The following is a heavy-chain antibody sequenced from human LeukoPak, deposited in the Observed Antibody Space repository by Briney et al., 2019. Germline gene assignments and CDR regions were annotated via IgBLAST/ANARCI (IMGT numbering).Heavy chain of an antibody. J-gene: IGHJ4*02. CDR2: IYYSGSI. CDR1: GGSISSYY. D-gene: IGHD1-26*01. Sequence: SETLSLTCSVSGGSISSYYWSWIRQPPGKGLEWIGYIYYSGSINYNPSLKSRVTISVDTSKNQFSLKLRSVTAADTAVYYCARYSGSYSGFDYWGQGTLVTVSS. CDR3: ARYSGSYSGFDY. V-gene: IGHV4-59*08.